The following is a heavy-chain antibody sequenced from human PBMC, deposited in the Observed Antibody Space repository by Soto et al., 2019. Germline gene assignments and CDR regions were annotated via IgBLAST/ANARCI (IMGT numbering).Heavy chain of an antibody. CDR3: ARGHLPGGNTFYYDF. CDR2: ISHSGSGT. Sequence: QVQLQQWGAGLLKPSETLTLTCTVYGGSFSGNYWSWIRQPPGMGLEWIGEISHSGSGTNYNPSLKSRVTISVDTSKNQISLKLSAVTAADTAMYYCARGHLPGGNTFYYDFGGQGTLVSVSS. CDR1: GGSFSGNY. D-gene: IGHD2-15*01. J-gene: IGHJ4*02. V-gene: IGHV4-34*01.